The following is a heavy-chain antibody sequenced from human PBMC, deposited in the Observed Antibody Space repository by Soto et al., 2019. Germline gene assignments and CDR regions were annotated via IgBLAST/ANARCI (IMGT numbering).Heavy chain of an antibody. Sequence: SQTLSLSCAISGDSVSSNSAAWNWIRHSPSRGLDWLGRTYYRSKWYNDYAVSVKSRITIKQDKSKNHFSLQLNSVTPEDTAVYYCARGPYYDSWSGYYTRYYYYYGMDVWGKGTMVTVSS. D-gene: IGHD3-3*01. CDR1: GDSVSSNSAA. CDR2: TYYRSKWYN. J-gene: IGHJ6*04. CDR3: ARGPYYDSWSGYYTRYYYYYGMDV. V-gene: IGHV6-1*01.